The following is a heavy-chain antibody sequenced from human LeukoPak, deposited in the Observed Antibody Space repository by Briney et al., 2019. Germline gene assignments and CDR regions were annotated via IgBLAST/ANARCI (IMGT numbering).Heavy chain of an antibody. D-gene: IGHD3-10*01. CDR1: GCTFTGYY. CDR3: ARAFYYASGTYYPTYAFDI. Sequence: GASVKVSCKASGCTFTGYYMHWVRQAPGQGLEWMGWIKPNSGGTNFAQKSQGRVTMTRDTSITTAFMELSSLRSDDTAVYYCARAFYYASGTYYPTYAFDIWGQGTTVTVSS. J-gene: IGHJ3*02. V-gene: IGHV1-2*02. CDR2: IKPNSGGT.